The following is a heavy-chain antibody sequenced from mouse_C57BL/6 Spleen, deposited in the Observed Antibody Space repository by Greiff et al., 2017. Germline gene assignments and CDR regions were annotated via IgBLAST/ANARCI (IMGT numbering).Heavy chain of an antibody. V-gene: IGHV1-12*01. Sequence: LQQSGAELVRPGASVKMSCKASGYTFTSYYMHWVKQTPRQGLEWIGAIYPGNGDTTYNQKFKGKATLTVDKSSSTAYMQLRSLTSEDSAVFSCARDPTAIVAPGRMDNWGKGTSVTVS. J-gene: IGHJ4*01. CDR1: GYTFTSYY. CDR2: IYPGNGDT. D-gene: IGHD1-1*01. CDR3: ARDPTAIVAPGRMDN.